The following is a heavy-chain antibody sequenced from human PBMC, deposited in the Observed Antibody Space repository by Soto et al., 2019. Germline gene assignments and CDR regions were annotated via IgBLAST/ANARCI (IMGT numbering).Heavy chain of an antibody. CDR3: ARLYSYGALDY. J-gene: IGHJ4*02. Sequence: ASVKVSYKASGYTFTGYYMHWVRQAPGQGLEWMGWINPNSGGTNYAQKFQGWVTMTRDTSISTAYMELSRLRSDDTAVYYCARLYSYGALDYWGQGTLVTVSS. D-gene: IGHD5-18*01. CDR2: INPNSGGT. V-gene: IGHV1-2*04. CDR1: GYTFTGYY.